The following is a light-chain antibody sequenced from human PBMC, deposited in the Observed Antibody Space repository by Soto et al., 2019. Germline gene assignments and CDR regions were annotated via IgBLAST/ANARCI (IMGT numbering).Light chain of an antibody. CDR1: QSVSSSF. CDR3: PQYDSSPLT. CDR2: GAS. Sequence: EIVLTQSPGTLSLSPGERATLSCRASQSVSSSFLAWYQQTPGQAPRLLIYGASSRATGIPDRFSGSGSGTDFTLTISSLEPEDVAVYYCPQYDSSPLTFGGGTKVQIK. J-gene: IGKJ4*01. V-gene: IGKV3-20*01.